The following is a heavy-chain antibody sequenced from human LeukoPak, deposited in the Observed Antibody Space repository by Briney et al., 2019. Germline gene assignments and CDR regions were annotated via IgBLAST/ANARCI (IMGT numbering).Heavy chain of an antibody. V-gene: IGHV4-39*07. CDR3: ANIAAAVDYYYGMDV. Sequence: SETLSLTCTVSGGSISSSSYYWGWIRQPPGKGLEWIGSIYYSGSTYYNPSLKSRVTISVDTSKNQFSLKLSSVTAADTAVYYCANIAAAVDYYYGMDVWGQGTTVTVSS. D-gene: IGHD6-13*01. J-gene: IGHJ6*02. CDR1: GGSISSSSYY. CDR2: IYYSGST.